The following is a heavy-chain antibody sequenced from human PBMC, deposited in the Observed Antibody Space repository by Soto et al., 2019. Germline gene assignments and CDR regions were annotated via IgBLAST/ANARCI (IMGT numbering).Heavy chain of an antibody. CDR3: ARAPYYYDSSGYGIFDY. J-gene: IGHJ4*02. D-gene: IGHD3-22*01. CDR1: GYTFTSYG. V-gene: IGHV1-18*01. Sequence: ASVKVSCKASGYTFTSYGISWVRQAPGQGLEWMGWISAYNGNTNYAQKLQGRVTMTTDTSTSTAYMELRSLRSDDTAVYYCARAPYYYDSSGYGIFDYWGQGTLVTSPQ. CDR2: ISAYNGNT.